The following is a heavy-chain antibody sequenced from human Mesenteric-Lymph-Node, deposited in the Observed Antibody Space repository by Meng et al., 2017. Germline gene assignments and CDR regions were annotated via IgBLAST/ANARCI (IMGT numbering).Heavy chain of an antibody. J-gene: IGHJ4*02. CDR3: ARRSRITMVRGAQYYFDY. V-gene: IGHV4-38-2*01. CDR1: GYSISSGYY. Sequence: SETLSLTCSVSGYSISSGYYWGWIRQPPGKGLEWIGSIYYSGSNYYNPSLKSRVTISVDTSKNQFSLELSSVPAADTAVYYCARRSRITMVRGAQYYFDYWGQGTLVTVSS. CDR2: IYYSGSN. D-gene: IGHD3-10*01.